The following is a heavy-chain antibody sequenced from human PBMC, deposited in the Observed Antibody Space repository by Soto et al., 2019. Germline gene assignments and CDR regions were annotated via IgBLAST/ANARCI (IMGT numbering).Heavy chain of an antibody. CDR2: INHSGST. V-gene: IGHV4-34*01. Sequence: SETLSLTCAVYGGSFSGYYWSWIRQPPGKGLEWIGEINHSGSTNYNPSLKSRVTISVATSKNQFSLKLSSVTAADTAVYYCARGGLDYDILTGYSLWGQGTLVTVSS. CDR1: GGSFSGYY. J-gene: IGHJ4*02. CDR3: ARGGLDYDILTGYSL. D-gene: IGHD3-9*01.